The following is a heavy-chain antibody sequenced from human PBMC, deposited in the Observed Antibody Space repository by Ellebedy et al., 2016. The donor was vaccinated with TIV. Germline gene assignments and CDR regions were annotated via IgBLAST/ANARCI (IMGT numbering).Heavy chain of an antibody. D-gene: IGHD6-19*01. CDR3: ARDRYASGPGNFDY. J-gene: IGHJ4*02. CDR2: ISYNGSDK. CDR1: AFTFSSYT. Sequence: PGGSLRLPCAASAFTFSSYTMHWVRQAPGKGLEWVTLISYNGSDKYYAESVKGRFTISRDHSKNTLYLQMNSLRAEDSAVYYCARDRYASGPGNFDYWGQGTLVAVSS. V-gene: IGHV3-30-3*01.